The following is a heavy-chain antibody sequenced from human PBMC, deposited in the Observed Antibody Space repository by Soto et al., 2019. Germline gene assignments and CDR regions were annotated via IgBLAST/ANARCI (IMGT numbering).Heavy chain of an antibody. Sequence: SWTLASTCRDYSVSVRTPNSTRCRIRQSPGKGLEWIASIYSTENTYYHPSLLSRVTISVDTSMNEFSLRLSSVTAADTAVYYCTRHEGGAAADRPLDYWGQG. CDR3: TRHEGGAAADRPLDY. CDR2: IYSTENT. V-gene: IGHV4-39*01. D-gene: IGHD6-13*01. J-gene: IGHJ4*02. CDR1: SVSVRTPNST.